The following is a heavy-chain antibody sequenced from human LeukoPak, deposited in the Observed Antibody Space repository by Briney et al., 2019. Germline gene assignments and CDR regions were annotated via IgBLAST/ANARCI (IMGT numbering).Heavy chain of an antibody. V-gene: IGHV3-23*01. CDR2: ISASGGYT. J-gene: IGHJ4*02. Sequence: GGSLRLSCAASGFTFSSYAMSWVRQAPGKGLEWVSAISASGGYTNYADSVKGRFTISRGNSKNTLYLQMHSLRAEDTAVYYCAKRSCSGGSCNFDYWGQGTLVTVSS. CDR1: GFTFSSYA. CDR3: AKRSCSGGSCNFDY. D-gene: IGHD2-15*01.